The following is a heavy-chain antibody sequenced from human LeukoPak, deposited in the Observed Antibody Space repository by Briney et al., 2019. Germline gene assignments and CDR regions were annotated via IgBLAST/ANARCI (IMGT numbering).Heavy chain of an antibody. Sequence: PSETLSLTCAVSGGSISSGGYSWSWIRQPPGKGLEWIGYIYHSGSTYYNPSLKSRVTISVDRSKNQFSLKLSSVTAADTAVYYCARVVAAAGTSWFDPWGQGILVTVSS. CDR1: GGSISSGGYS. J-gene: IGHJ5*02. CDR3: ARVVAAAGTSWFDP. V-gene: IGHV4-30-2*01. CDR2: IYHSGST. D-gene: IGHD6-13*01.